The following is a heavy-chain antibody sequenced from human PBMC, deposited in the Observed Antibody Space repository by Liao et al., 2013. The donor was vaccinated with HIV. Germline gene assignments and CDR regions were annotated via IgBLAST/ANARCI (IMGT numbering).Heavy chain of an antibody. CDR3: ARWGLKTGVVFDI. CDR2: IYYSGNT. CDR1: GGSISSYY. D-gene: IGHD7-27*01. V-gene: IGHV4-59*01. J-gene: IGHJ3*02. Sequence: QVQLQESGSGLVKPSETLSLTCTVSGGSISSYYWSWIRQPPGKGLEWIGYIYYSGNTHYNPSLKSRVTISVDTSKNQFFLKLSSVTAADTAVYYCARWGLKTGVVFDIWGQGTMVTVSS.